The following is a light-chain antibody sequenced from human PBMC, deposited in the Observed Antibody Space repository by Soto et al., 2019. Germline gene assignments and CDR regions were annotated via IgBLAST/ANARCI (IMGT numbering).Light chain of an antibody. CDR3: SSYAGANKLL. Sequence: QSALTQPPSASGSPGQSVTISCTGTTSDVGGYNFVSWYQQHPGKAPKLMIYEVSQRPAGVPARCSGSKSGNRASLTVSGLQSEDEADYYCSSYAGANKLLFGGGTKLTVL. V-gene: IGLV2-8*01. CDR1: TSDVGGYNF. J-gene: IGLJ2*01. CDR2: EVS.